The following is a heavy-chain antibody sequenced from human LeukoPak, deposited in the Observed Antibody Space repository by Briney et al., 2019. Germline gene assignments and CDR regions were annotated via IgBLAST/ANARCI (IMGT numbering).Heavy chain of an antibody. D-gene: IGHD3-22*01. V-gene: IGHV1-2*06. CDR3: ARVSHAYYYDSSGYHHFDY. CDR1: GYTFTGYY. Sequence: GASVKVSGKASGYTFTGYYMHWVRQAPGQGLEWMGRINPNSGGTNYAQKFQGRVTMTRDTSISTAYMELSRLRSDDTAVYYCARVSHAYYYDSSGYHHFDYWGQGTLVTVSS. CDR2: INPNSGGT. J-gene: IGHJ4*02.